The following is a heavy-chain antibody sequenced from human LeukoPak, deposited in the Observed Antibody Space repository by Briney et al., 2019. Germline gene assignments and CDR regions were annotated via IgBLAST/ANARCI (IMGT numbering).Heavy chain of an antibody. CDR2: ISGSGGST. CDR1: GFTFSSYA. D-gene: IGHD1-26*01. Sequence: GGSLRLSCAASGFTFSSYAMSWVRQAPGKGLEWVSAISGSGGSTYYADSVKGRFTISRDNSKNTLYLQMNSLRSEDTAVYYCATGEVGAIFDYWGQGTLVTVSS. J-gene: IGHJ4*02. CDR3: ATGEVGAIFDY. V-gene: IGHV3-23*01.